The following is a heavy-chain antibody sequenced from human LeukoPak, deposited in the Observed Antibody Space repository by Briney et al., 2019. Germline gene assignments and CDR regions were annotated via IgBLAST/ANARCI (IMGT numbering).Heavy chain of an antibody. CDR1: GYTFTSYG. Sequence: ASVKVSCKASGYTFTSYGISWVRQAPGQGLEWMGGIIPIFGTANYAQKFQGRVTITTDESTSTAYMELSSLRSEDTAVYYCARGDYGDYFYYFDYWGQGTLVTVSS. D-gene: IGHD4-17*01. V-gene: IGHV1-69*05. CDR2: IIPIFGTA. CDR3: ARGDYGDYFYYFDY. J-gene: IGHJ4*02.